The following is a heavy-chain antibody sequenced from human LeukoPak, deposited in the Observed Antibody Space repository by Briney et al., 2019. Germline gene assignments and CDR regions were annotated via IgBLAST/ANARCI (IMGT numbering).Heavy chain of an antibody. Sequence: GESLKISCKGSGYRFTSYWIGWVRQMPGRGLEWMGIIYPDDSDTRYSPSFQGQVIISVDKSISTAYLQWSSLKASDTAMYYCATSGGYLSWFDPWGQGTLVTVSS. CDR3: ATSGGYLSWFDP. CDR2: IYPDDSDT. CDR1: GYRFTSYW. D-gene: IGHD1-26*01. V-gene: IGHV5-51*01. J-gene: IGHJ5*02.